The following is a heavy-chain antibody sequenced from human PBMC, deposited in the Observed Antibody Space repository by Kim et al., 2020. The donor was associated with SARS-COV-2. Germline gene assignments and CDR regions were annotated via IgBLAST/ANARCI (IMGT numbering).Heavy chain of an antibody. Sequence: SCNPSLKSRVTISVATSKNQFYLKLGSVTAADTAVYYCARDQQLVDYCGQGTLVTVSS. D-gene: IGHD6-13*01. J-gene: IGHJ4*02. V-gene: IGHV4-34*01. CDR3: ARDQQLVDY.